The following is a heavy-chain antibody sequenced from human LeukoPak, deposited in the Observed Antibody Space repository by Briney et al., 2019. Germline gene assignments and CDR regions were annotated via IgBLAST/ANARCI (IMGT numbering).Heavy chain of an antibody. V-gene: IGHV3-48*03. CDR3: ARNYYDSSA. Sequence: PGGSLRLSCAASGFTFSSYGMNWVRQAPGKGLEWVSYISSSGSTIYYADSVKGRFTISRDNAKNSLYLQMNSLRAEDTAVYYCARNYYDSSAWGQGTLVTVSS. CDR2: ISSSGSTI. J-gene: IGHJ5*02. CDR1: GFTFSSYG. D-gene: IGHD3-22*01.